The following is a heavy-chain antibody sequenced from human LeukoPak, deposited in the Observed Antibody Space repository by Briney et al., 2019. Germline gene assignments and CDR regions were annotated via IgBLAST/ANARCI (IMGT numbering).Heavy chain of an antibody. J-gene: IGHJ5*02. D-gene: IGHD3-10*02. CDR1: GYTFTDNN. Sequence: ASVKVSCKASGYTFTDNNIHWVRQAPGQGLEWMGWINPLSGGPMYAQKFQGRVTMTRDTSLSTAYIELNGLKSDDTAIYYCAREGIKIVRGWAPFDPWGQGTLVTVS. CDR3: AREGIKIVRGWAPFDP. CDR2: INPLSGGP. V-gene: IGHV1-2*02.